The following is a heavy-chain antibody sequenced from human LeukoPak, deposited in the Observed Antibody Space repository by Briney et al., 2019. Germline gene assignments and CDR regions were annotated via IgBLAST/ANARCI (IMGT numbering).Heavy chain of an antibody. Sequence: GGSLRLSCAASGFAVSSCYMSWVRQPPGKGLEWVSVIYSGGNTYYADSVKGRFTLSRDNSKDTLYLQMDTLRAEDTAVYYCARAPHGSLGGIDYWGQGTLVTVSS. CDR2: IYSGGNT. J-gene: IGHJ4*02. V-gene: IGHV3-66*01. CDR1: GFAVSSCY. CDR3: ARAPHGSLGGIDY. D-gene: IGHD1-26*01.